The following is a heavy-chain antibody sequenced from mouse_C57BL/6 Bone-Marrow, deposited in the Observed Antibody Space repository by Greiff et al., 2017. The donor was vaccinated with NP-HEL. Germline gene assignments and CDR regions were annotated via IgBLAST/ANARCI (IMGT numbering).Heavy chain of an antibody. CDR3: ARRGEIYWYFDV. CDR1: GYTFTSYW. CDR2: IDPSDSYT. V-gene: IGHV1-50*01. J-gene: IGHJ1*03. Sequence: QVQLQQPGAELVKPGASVKLSCKASGYTFTSYWMQWVKQRPGQGLEWIGEIDPSDSYTNYNQKFKGKATLTVDKSSSTAYMQLSSLTSEDSAVYYCARRGEIYWYFDVWGTGTTVTVSS.